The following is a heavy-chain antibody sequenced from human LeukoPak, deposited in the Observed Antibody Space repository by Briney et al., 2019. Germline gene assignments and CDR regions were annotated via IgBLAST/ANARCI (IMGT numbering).Heavy chain of an antibody. CDR2: INPNSGGT. V-gene: IGHV1-2*02. D-gene: IGHD6-19*01. CDR3: ARVLRRIAVAGARGLFDY. Sequence: ASVKVSCKASGYTFTGCYMHWVRQAPGQGLEWMGWINPNSGGTNYAQKFQGRVTMTRDTSISTAYMELSRLRSDDTAVYYCARVLRRIAVAGARGLFDYWGQGTLVTVSS. J-gene: IGHJ4*02. CDR1: GYTFTGCY.